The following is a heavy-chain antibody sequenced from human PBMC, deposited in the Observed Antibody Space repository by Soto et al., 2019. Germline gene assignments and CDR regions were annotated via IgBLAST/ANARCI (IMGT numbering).Heavy chain of an antibody. J-gene: IGHJ6*02. D-gene: IGHD3-10*01. CDR2: FGGGAGRT. CDR1: GFTFSRFP. V-gene: IGHV3-23*01. CDR3: AKSRSSFFYYGLDV. Sequence: EQLLESGGGLVQPGGSLRLSCAASGFTFSRFPMSWVRQAPGKGLEWVSGFGGGAGRTFYADSVKGRCTISRDTSKDTLFLQLNSLTAEDTGVYYCAKSRSSFFYYGLDVWGQGTTVTVSS.